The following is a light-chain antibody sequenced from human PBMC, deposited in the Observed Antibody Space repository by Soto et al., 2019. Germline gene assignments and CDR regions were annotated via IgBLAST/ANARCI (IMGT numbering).Light chain of an antibody. CDR2: VAS. CDR1: QGIGTY. J-gene: IGKJ4*01. Sequence: DIELTQSPSFLSASVGDRVTITCRASQGIGTYVAWYQQEPGKAPNLLIYVASTLQSGVPSRFSGSGSGTEFNLPISSLQPEDFATYYCQQLHSYPLTFGGGTKVEIK. V-gene: IGKV1-9*01. CDR3: QQLHSYPLT.